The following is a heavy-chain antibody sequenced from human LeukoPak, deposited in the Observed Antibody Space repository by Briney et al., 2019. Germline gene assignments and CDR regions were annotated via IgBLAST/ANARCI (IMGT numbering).Heavy chain of an antibody. CDR2: IYYSGST. J-gene: IGHJ3*02. CDR3: ARVQGYCSGGSCYSDDACDI. Sequence: PSETLSLTCTVSGGSISSYYWSWIRQPPGKGLEWIGYIYYSGSTNYNPSLKSRVTISVDTSKNQFSLKLSSVTAADKAVYYCARVQGYCSGGSCYSDDACDIWGQGTMVTVSS. V-gene: IGHV4-59*01. CDR1: GGSISSYY. D-gene: IGHD2-15*01.